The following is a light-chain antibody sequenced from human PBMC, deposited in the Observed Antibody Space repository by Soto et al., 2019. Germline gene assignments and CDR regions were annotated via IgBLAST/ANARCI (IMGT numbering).Light chain of an antibody. V-gene: IGKV3D-15*01. Sequence: LVMTQSPTILSLSPGERATLSCRASQSVSSNLAWYQQKPGQAPRLLIYGASNRATGIPDRFSGSGSGTDFTLTISRLEPEDFAVYYCQQHFNGPITFGQGTRLEIK. CDR2: GAS. CDR3: QQHFNGPIT. CDR1: QSVSSN. J-gene: IGKJ5*01.